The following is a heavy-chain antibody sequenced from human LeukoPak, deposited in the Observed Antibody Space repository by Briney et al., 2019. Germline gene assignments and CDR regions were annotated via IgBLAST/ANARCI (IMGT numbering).Heavy chain of an antibody. Sequence: GGSLRLSCAASGFTFSSYAMSWVRQAPGKGLEWVSAISGSGGSTYYADSVKGRFTISRDNSRNTLYLQMNSLRAEHTAVYYCANAATDDSQSYWGQGTLVTVSS. CDR3: ANAATDDSQSY. J-gene: IGHJ4*02. V-gene: IGHV3-23*01. CDR2: ISGSGGST. CDR1: GFTFSSYA. D-gene: IGHD4-11*01.